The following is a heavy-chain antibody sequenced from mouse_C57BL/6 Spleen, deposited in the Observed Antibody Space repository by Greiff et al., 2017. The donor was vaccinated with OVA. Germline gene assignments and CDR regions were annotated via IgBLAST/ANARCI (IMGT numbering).Heavy chain of an antibody. Sequence: VQVVESGPGLVQPSQSLSITCTVSGFSLTSYGVHWVRQSPGKGLEWLGVIWSGGSTDYTAAFISRLSISKDNSKSQVFFKMNSLQADDTAIYYCARNMVTKSLRYFDVWGTGTTVTVSS. D-gene: IGHD2-1*01. CDR3: ARNMVTKSLRYFDV. CDR1: GFSLTSYG. V-gene: IGHV2-2*01. J-gene: IGHJ1*03. CDR2: IWSGGST.